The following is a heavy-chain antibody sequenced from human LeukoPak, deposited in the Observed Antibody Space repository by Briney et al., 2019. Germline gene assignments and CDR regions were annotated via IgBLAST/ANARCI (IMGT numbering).Heavy chain of an antibody. CDR2: TSTSGGSA. CDR3: ARYSGSYYYPPAWDL. D-gene: IGHD1-26*01. Sequence: GGSLRLSCAASGFTFSNNAMSWVRQAPGKGLEWVSATSTSGGSAYYADSVKGRFTISRDNSKNTLYLQMDSLRADDTAVYYCARYSGSYYYPPAWDLWGQGTLVTVSA. J-gene: IGHJ4*02. CDR1: GFTFSNNA. V-gene: IGHV3-23*01.